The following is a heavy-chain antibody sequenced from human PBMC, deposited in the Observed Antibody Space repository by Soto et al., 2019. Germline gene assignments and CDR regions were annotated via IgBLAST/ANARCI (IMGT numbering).Heavy chain of an antibody. Sequence: QITLKESGPTLVKPTQTLTLTCTFSGFSFSTSGVGVGWIRQPPGKALEWLALIYWDDDKRYSPSLKSRLTITKDTSKNQVVLTMTNMDPVDTATYYCALVQITIFGVVTANWFDPWGQGTLVTVSS. V-gene: IGHV2-5*02. J-gene: IGHJ5*02. CDR3: ALVQITIFGVVTANWFDP. CDR2: IYWDDDK. CDR1: GFSFSTSGVG. D-gene: IGHD3-3*01.